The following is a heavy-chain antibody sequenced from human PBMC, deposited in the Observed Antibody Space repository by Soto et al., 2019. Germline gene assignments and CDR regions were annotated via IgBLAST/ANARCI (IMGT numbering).Heavy chain of an antibody. D-gene: IGHD1-1*01. V-gene: IGHV1-18*01. Sequence: IQLVQSGGEVKRPGASVKVSGKASGYTFNTFGITWVRQAPGQGLEWMGCISGYSGQREYSRKLQGRITLTKDPSTNTSYTELRSLTSDDTAVYYCARGWGKYNSVNDNWGQGTLVTVSS. J-gene: IGHJ4*02. CDR2: ISGYSGQR. CDR3: ARGWGKYNSVNDN. CDR1: GYTFNTFG.